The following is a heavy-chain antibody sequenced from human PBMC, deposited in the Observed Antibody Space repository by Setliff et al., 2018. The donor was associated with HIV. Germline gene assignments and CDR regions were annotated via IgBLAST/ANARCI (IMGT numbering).Heavy chain of an antibody. CDR2: ISQSGSG. J-gene: IGHJ4*02. D-gene: IGHD3-3*01. V-gene: IGHV4-30-2*01. Sequence: SETLSLTCAVSGGSIRSSGYSWSWIRQPPGKGLEWIGYISQSGSGNYNPSLKSRVTISVDTSKNQFSLKLSSVTAADTAVYYCARATHSYNFWSGYYDRFDYWGQGTLVTVSS. CDR1: GGSIRSSGYS. CDR3: ARATHSYNFWSGYYDRFDY.